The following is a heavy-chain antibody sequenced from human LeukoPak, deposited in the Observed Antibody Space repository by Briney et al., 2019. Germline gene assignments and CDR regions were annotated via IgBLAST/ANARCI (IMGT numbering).Heavy chain of an antibody. D-gene: IGHD2-2*01. CDR3: VKDRGLVSAADAYYYYGMDV. Sequence: RSGGSLRLSCAASGFTFSSYAMHWVRQAPGKGLEYVSAISSNGGSTYYADSVKGRFTISRDNSKNTLYLQMSSLRAEDTAVYYCVKDRGLVSAADAYYYYGMDVWGKGTTVTVSS. CDR2: ISSNGGST. J-gene: IGHJ6*04. V-gene: IGHV3-64D*06. CDR1: GFTFSSYA.